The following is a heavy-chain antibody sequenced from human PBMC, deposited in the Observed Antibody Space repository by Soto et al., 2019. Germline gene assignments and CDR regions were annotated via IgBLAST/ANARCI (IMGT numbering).Heavy chain of an antibody. CDR2: IYYSGST. CDR3: ARQNFDWLLDS. V-gene: IGHV4-59*08. CDR1: GDSISSYY. D-gene: IGHD3-9*01. Sequence: SETLYLTCTVSGDSISSYYWSWIRQPPGKGLEWIGYIYYSGSTNYNPSLKSRVTISVDTSKNQFSLKLSSVTAADTAVYYCARQNFDWLLDSWGHGTLSTLSS. J-gene: IGHJ5*01.